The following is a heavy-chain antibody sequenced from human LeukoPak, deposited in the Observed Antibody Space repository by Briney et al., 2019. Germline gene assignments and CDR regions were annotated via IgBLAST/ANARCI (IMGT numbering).Heavy chain of an antibody. Sequence: GESLQISCKGSGYTFTNYWIAWVRQMPGKGLEWMGTIYPGDSDTRYSSSFQGQVTISADKSISTAYLQWSSLKASDTAMYYCARRFGRTTDYWGQGTLVTVSS. D-gene: IGHD1-1*01. CDR2: IYPGDSDT. CDR1: GYTFTNYW. CDR3: ARRFGRTTDY. V-gene: IGHV5-51*01. J-gene: IGHJ4*02.